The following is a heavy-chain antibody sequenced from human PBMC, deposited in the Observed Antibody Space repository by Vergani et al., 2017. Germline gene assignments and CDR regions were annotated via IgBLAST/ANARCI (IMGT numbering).Heavy chain of an antibody. D-gene: IGHD6-19*01. Sequence: QVQLVESGGGVVQPGRSLRLSCAASGFTFSSYGMHWVRQAPGKGLEWVAVIWYDGSNKYYADSVKGRFTISRDNSKNTLYLQMNSLRAEDTAVYYCVKDQRSGWFALGVGYFDYWGQGTLVTVSS. J-gene: IGHJ4*02. V-gene: IGHV3-33*06. CDR2: IWYDGSNK. CDR3: VKDQRSGWFALGVGYFDY. CDR1: GFTFSSYG.